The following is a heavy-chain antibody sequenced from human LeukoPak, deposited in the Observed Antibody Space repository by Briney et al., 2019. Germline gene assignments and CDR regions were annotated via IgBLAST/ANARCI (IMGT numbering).Heavy chain of an antibody. CDR2: IYYSGST. J-gene: IGHJ5*02. D-gene: IGHD6-13*01. V-gene: IGHV4-31*03. Sequence: SQTLSLTCTVSRGSNSSGGYYWSWIRQHPGKGLEWIGYIYYSGSTYYNPSLKSRVTISVDTSKNQFSLKLSSVTAADTAVYYCARALYSSTAEPYNWFDPWGQGTLVTVSS. CDR3: ARALYSSTAEPYNWFDP. CDR1: RGSNSSGGYY.